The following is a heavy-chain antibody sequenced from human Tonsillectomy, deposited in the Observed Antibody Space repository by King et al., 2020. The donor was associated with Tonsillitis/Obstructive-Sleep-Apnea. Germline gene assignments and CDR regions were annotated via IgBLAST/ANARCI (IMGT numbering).Heavy chain of an antibody. CDR3: ARGGYYGSGSYTKYTWFDP. D-gene: IGHD3-10*01. Sequence: VQLVESGAEVKKPGSSVKVSCKASGGTFSSYAISWVRQAPGQGLEWMGRIIPILGIANYAQKFQGRVTITADKSTSTAYMELSSLRSEDTAVYYCARGGYYGSGSYTKYTWFDPWGQGTLVTVSS. V-gene: IGHV1-69*09. J-gene: IGHJ5*02. CDR1: GGTFSSYA. CDR2: IIPILGIA.